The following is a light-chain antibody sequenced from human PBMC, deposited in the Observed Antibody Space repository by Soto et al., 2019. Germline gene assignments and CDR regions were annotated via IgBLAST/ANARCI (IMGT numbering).Light chain of an antibody. CDR2: DVS. V-gene: IGLV2-14*01. Sequence: QSALTQPASVSGSPGQSITISCTGTSSDVGGYNYVSWYQHQPGRAPKLIIYDVSNRPSGVSLRFSGSKSGNTASLTISGLQDEDEADYYCCSYTALSTLVVFGIGTKVTVL. J-gene: IGLJ1*01. CDR3: CSYTALSTLVV. CDR1: SSDVGGYNY.